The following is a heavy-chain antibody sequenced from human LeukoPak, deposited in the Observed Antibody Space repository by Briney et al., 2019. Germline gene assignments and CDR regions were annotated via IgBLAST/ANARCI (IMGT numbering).Heavy chain of an antibody. CDR2: ISPSGGST. D-gene: IGHD3-16*01. Sequence: ASVKVSCKAFGYTFTSNYMHWVRQAPGQGPEWMGVISPSGGSTTYAQKFQGRVTLTRDMSTSTDYLELSSLRSEDTAVYYCARRPAQVWRAQNWFDPWGQGTLVTVSS. V-gene: IGHV1-46*01. J-gene: IGHJ5*02. CDR1: GYTFTSNY. CDR3: ARRPAQVWRAQNWFDP.